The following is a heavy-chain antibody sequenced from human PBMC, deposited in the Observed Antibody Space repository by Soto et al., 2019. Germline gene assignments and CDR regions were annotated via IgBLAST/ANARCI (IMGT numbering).Heavy chain of an antibody. D-gene: IGHD6-13*01. J-gene: IGHJ5*02. CDR1: GGSISSGGYS. V-gene: IGHV4-30-2*01. Sequence: SETLSLTCAVSGGSISSGGYSWSWIRQPPGKGLEWIGYIYHSGSTYYNPSLKSRVTISVDRSKNQFSLKLSSVTAADTAVYYCARDRDLYSSSWYGWFDPWGQGTLVTVSS. CDR2: IYHSGST. CDR3: ARDRDLYSSSWYGWFDP.